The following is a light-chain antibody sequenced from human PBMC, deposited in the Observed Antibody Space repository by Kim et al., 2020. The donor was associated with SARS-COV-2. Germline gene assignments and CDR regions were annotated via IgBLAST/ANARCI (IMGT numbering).Light chain of an antibody. V-gene: IGKV1-6*01. CDR3: LQDYSYPRT. J-gene: IGKJ1*01. CDR2: GAS. Sequence: SSVGDRVTITCRASQDIRNDLGWYQHKSGQAPKVLIYGASTLQSGVPSRFSGSGSGTDFTLTISSLQPEDFATYYCLQDYSYPRTFGQGTKVDIK. CDR1: QDIRND.